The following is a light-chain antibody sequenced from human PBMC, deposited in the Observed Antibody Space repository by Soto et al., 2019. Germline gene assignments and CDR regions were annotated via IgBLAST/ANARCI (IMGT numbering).Light chain of an antibody. CDR2: AAS. CDR1: QPVSSF. CDR3: QQSYRAPFT. Sequence: DIQMTQSPSSLSASVGDRVTITCRASQPVSSFLNWCQQKPGKAPKLLIYAASSLQSGVPSRFSGSGSGTDFTLTISSLQPEDFATYYCQQSYRAPFTFGQGTNLEIK. J-gene: IGKJ2*01. V-gene: IGKV1-39*01.